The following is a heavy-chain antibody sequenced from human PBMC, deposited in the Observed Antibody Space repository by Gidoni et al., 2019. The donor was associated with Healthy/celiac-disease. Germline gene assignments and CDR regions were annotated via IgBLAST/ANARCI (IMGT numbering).Heavy chain of an antibody. D-gene: IGHD1-26*01. CDR2: ISGSGGIT. V-gene: IGHV3-23*01. Sequence: EVQLLESGGGLVQPGGSLRLSCAAPGCTFSSSAMSWVSQAPGKGLGLVSAISGSGGITYYADSVKCRFTISRDNSKNTLYLQMNSLRAEDTAVYYCAKVRGSYYEIPWRYFDYWGQGTLVTVSS. J-gene: IGHJ4*02. CDR3: AKVRGSYYEIPWRYFDY. CDR1: GCTFSSSA.